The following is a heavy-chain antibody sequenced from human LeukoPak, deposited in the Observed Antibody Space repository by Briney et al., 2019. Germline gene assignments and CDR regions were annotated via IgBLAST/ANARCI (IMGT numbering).Heavy chain of an antibody. CDR3: AKLVGDIVVVPAAQRVFDY. CDR1: GFTFSSYG. J-gene: IGHJ4*02. CDR2: IRYDGSNK. D-gene: IGHD2-2*01. Sequence: GGSLRLSCAASGFTFSSYGMHWVRQAPGKGLEWVAFIRYDGSNKYYADSVKGRFTISRDNSKNTLYLQMNSLRAEDTAVYYCAKLVGDIVVVPAAQRVFDYWGQGTLVTVSS. V-gene: IGHV3-30*02.